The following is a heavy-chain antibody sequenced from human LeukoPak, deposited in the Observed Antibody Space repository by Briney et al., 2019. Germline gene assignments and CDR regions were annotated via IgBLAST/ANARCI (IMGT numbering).Heavy chain of an antibody. CDR1: GFTFSSYS. V-gene: IGHV3-21*01. D-gene: IGHD2-2*01. CDR3: ASKQPYYCSSTSCYSDY. CDR2: ISSSSSYI. J-gene: IGHJ4*02. Sequence: GGSLGLSCAASGFTFSSYSMNWVRQAPGKGLEWVSSISSSSSYIYYADSVKGRFTISRDNAKNSLYLQMNSLRAEDTAVYYCASKQPYYCSSTSCYSDYWGQGTLVTVSS.